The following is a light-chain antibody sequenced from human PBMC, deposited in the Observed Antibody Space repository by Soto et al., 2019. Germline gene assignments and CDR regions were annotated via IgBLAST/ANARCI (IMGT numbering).Light chain of an antibody. CDR1: SGHSSYI. CDR2: LEGSGSY. CDR3: ETWDSNTRV. J-gene: IGLJ3*02. V-gene: IGLV4-60*02. Sequence: QLVLTQSSSASASLGSSVKLTCTLSSGHSSYIIAWHQQQPGKAPRYLMKLEGSGSYNKGSGVPDPFSGSSSGADRYLTISNLQFEDEADYYCETWDSNTRVFGGGTQVTVL.